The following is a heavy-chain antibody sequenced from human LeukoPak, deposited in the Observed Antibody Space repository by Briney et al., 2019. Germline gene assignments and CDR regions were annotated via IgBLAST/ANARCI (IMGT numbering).Heavy chain of an antibody. CDR2: IYSGDST. CDR1: GFTFSSYA. V-gene: IGHV3-23*05. Sequence: GGSLRLSCAASGFTFSSYAMSWVRQATGKGLECVAAIYSGDSTYYPDSVKGRFSISRDNSKNTLYLQMSSLRAEDTAIYYCVGRPYYYYGMDVWGQGTTVTVSS. CDR3: VGRPYYYYGMDV. J-gene: IGHJ6*02.